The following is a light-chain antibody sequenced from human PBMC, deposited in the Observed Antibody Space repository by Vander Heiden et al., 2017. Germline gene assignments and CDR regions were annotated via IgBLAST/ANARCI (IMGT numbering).Light chain of an antibody. V-gene: IGLV1-44*01. CDR3: AAWDDSLNGLYV. CDR2: SNS. CDR1: ISNIGRNT. Sequence: QSVLTPPPSASGTPGQRVTISCSGSISNIGRNTVNWYQHLPGTAPKLLINSNSQRPSGVPDRFSASKSGTSASLAISGLQSEDEAVYYCAAWDDSLNGLYVFGSGTKVTVL. J-gene: IGLJ1*01.